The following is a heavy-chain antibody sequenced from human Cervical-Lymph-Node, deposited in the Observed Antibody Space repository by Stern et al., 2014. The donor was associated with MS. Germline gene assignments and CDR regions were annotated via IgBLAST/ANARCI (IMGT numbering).Heavy chain of an antibody. CDR1: GFDFRIYG. CDR3: ARVPSGWQTGFDY. Sequence: VQLVESGGGVVQPERSLRLSCAASGFDFRIYGMQWVRQTPGKGLEWVAVIWFDGSNKNYADSVKGRFTSSRDNSKNTLYLQMNSLRAADTAVYYCARVPSGWQTGFDYWGQGTLVTVSS. D-gene: IGHD6-19*01. CDR2: IWFDGSNK. J-gene: IGHJ4*02. V-gene: IGHV3-33*01.